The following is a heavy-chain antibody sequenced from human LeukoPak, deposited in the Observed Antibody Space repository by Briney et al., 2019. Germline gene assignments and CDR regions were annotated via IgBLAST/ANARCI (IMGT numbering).Heavy chain of an antibody. J-gene: IGHJ4*02. Sequence: PSETLSLTCTVSGGSIRSGDYYWSWIRQPPGKGLEWIGYIYYSGTTYYNPSLKSRVTISVDTSKNQFSLNLSSVTAADTAVYYCAREVDYHTSGYFYSGGDSWGQGILVTVSS. CDR1: GGSIRSGDYY. D-gene: IGHD3-22*01. CDR2: IYYSGTT. CDR3: AREVDYHTSGYFYSGGDS. V-gene: IGHV4-30-4*01.